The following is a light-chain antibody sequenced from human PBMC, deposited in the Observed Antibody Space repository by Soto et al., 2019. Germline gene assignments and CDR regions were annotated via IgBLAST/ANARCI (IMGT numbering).Light chain of an antibody. V-gene: IGKV3-20*01. CDR2: GAS. CDR1: QSVSSSY. CDR3: QQYGSSPSIT. Sequence: EMVLTQSPGTLSLSPGERATLSCRASQSVSSSYLAWYQQKPGQAPRLLICGASSRATGIPDRFSGSGSGTDFTLTISRLEPEDFAVYYCQQYGSSPSITFGQGTRLEI. J-gene: IGKJ5*01.